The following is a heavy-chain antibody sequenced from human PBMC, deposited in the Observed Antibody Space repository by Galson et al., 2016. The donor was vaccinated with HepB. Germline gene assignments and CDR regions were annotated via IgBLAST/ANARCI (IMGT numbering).Heavy chain of an antibody. Sequence: SETLSLTCDVPGGSISSNYWWGWVRQSPEKGFEWIGEIYETGTANYNPPLTRRATISVDKSKNQISLSLDSVTAADTATYYCTRGNLGTYATMAFDYWGQGSLVTVSS. V-gene: IGHV4-4*02. D-gene: IGHD1-7*01. J-gene: IGHJ4*02. CDR2: IYETGTA. CDR3: TRGNLGTYATMAFDY. CDR1: GGSISSNYW.